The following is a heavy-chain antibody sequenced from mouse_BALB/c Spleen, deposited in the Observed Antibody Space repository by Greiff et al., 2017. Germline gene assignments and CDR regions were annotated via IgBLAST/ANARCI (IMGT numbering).Heavy chain of an antibody. Sequence: EVQLVESGGGLVQPGGSLKLSCAASGFTFSSYTMSWVRQTPEKRLEWVAYISNGGGSTYYPDTVKGRFTISRDNAKNTLYLQMSSLKSEDTAMYYCARQGGKGSDYLDYWGQGTTLTVSS. CDR3: ARQGGKGSDYLDY. J-gene: IGHJ2*01. CDR2: ISNGGGST. CDR1: GFTFSSYT. D-gene: IGHD1-3*01. V-gene: IGHV5-12-2*01.